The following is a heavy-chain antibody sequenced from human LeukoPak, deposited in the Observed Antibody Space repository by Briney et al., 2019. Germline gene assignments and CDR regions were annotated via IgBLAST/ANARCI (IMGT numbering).Heavy chain of an antibody. CDR3: ARESYGSESYNNWFDP. Sequence: SETLSLTCTVSGGSISSSSYYWGWIRQPPGKGLEWIGSIYYSGSTYYNPSLKSRVTISVDTSKNQFSLKLSSVTAADTAVYYCARESYGSESYNNWFDPWGQGTLVTVSS. J-gene: IGHJ5*02. CDR2: IYYSGST. D-gene: IGHD3-10*01. CDR1: GGSISSSSYY. V-gene: IGHV4-39*02.